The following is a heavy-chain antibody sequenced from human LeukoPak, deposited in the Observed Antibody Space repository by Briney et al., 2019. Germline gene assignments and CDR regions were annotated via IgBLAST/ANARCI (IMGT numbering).Heavy chain of an antibody. J-gene: IGHJ4*02. CDR2: VYPSDSDT. D-gene: IGHD6-6*01. V-gene: IGHV5-51*01. Sequence: GESLKISWKGSGYSFTNYWIGWVRQMPGKGLEWMAIVYPSDSDTRYCPSFQGQVTVSADKSISTVYLQWSSLKASDTAMYYCARHRSDSSSSPIDYWGQGTLVTVSS. CDR1: GYSFTNYW. CDR3: ARHRSDSSSSPIDY.